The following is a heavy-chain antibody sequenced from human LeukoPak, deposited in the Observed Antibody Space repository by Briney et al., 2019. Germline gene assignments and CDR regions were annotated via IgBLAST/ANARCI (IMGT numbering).Heavy chain of an antibody. Sequence: SGGSLRLSCAASGFTFSSYAMSWVRQAPGKGLEWVSYISSSSAYTNYADSVKGRFTISRDNAKNSLSLQMNGLRAEDTAVYYCARARGMDDYGDFRIKWGQGTLVTVSS. V-gene: IGHV3-21*05. D-gene: IGHD4-17*01. CDR1: GFTFSSYA. CDR3: ARARGMDDYGDFRIK. CDR2: ISSSSAYT. J-gene: IGHJ4*02.